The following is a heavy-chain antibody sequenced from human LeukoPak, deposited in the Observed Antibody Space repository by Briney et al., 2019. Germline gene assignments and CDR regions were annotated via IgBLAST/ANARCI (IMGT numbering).Heavy chain of an antibody. CDR2: FDPEDGET. V-gene: IGHV1-24*01. J-gene: IGHJ5*02. D-gene: IGHD3-22*01. CDR1: GYTLTELS. Sequence: ASVKVSCKFSGYTLTELSMHWGRQAPGKGLEGMGGFDPEDGETIYAQKFQGRVTMTEDTSTDTAYMELSSLRSEDTAVYYCATGYYYDSSGYDRNWFDPWGQGTLVTVSS. CDR3: ATGYYYDSSGYDRNWFDP.